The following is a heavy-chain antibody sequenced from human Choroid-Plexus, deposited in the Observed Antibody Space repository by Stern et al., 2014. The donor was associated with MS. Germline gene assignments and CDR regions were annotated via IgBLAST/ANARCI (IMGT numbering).Heavy chain of an antibody. CDR2: VSYDGSNK. CDR3: AKDRQYLTYFFDH. J-gene: IGHJ5*02. CDR1: GFTFGSCA. Sequence: QQVQSGGGVVQPGRPLRLSCVASGFTFGSCAMHWVRQAPGKGLEWGAGVSYDGSNKYYADSVKGRFTISRDNSQNTLYMQMSSLRPEDTAVYYCAKDRQYLTYFFDHWGQGSLVTVSS. V-gene: IGHV3-30*18. D-gene: IGHD2/OR15-2a*01.